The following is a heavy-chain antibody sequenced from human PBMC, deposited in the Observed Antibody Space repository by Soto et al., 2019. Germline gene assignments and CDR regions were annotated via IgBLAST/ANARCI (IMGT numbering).Heavy chain of an antibody. Sequence: QVQLQESGPGLVKPSETLSLTCTVSGASVSSGNYYWSWIRQPPGKGLECIGYISYSGSTNYNPSRKSLVTKSIDTVKNQFSLKLCSVTAADTAVYYCARGSGSYYAYLGQGTLVTV. CDR3: ARGSGSYYAY. J-gene: IGHJ4*02. CDR2: ISYSGST. CDR1: GASVSSGNYY. D-gene: IGHD1-26*01. V-gene: IGHV4-61*01.